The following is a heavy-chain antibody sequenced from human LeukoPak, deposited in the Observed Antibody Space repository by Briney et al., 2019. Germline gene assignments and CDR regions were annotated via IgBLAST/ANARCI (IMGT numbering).Heavy chain of an antibody. D-gene: IGHD3-3*01. J-gene: IGHJ6*03. CDR2: RGEDGSEK. CDR3: ARLNYDFWSGVWEGYYMDV. Sequence: GGSLRLSCAASGFTFSSYWMTWVRQAPGKGLEWVANRGEDGSEKYYVGSVKGRFTISRDNAKNSLYLQVNSLRAEDTAVYYCARLNYDFWSGVWEGYYMDVWGKGTTVTVSS. CDR1: GFTFSSYW. V-gene: IGHV3-7*01.